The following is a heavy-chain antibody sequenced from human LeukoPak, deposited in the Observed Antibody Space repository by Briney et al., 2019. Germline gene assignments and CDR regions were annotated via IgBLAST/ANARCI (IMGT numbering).Heavy chain of an antibody. CDR2: IWYDGSDK. Sequence: GRSLRLSCAASGFTFSRYGMHWVRQAPGKRLEWVAVIWYDGSDKYYADSVKGRFTISRDNSKDTLYLQMNNLRGEDTAVYYCATDQGIYWGQGTLVTVSS. V-gene: IGHV3-33*08. J-gene: IGHJ4*02. CDR1: GFTFSRYG. CDR3: ATDQGIY.